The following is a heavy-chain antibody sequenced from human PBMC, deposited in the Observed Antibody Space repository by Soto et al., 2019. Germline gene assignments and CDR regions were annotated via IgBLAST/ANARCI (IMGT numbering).Heavy chain of an antibody. Sequence: SETLSLTCTVSGGSISSGGYYWSWIRQHPGKGLEWIGYIYYSGSTYYNPTLKSRVTISVDTSKNQFSLKLSSVTAADTAVYYCARVRTTVVTRYFDYWGQGTLVTVSS. J-gene: IGHJ4*02. CDR1: GGSISSGGYY. CDR2: IYYSGST. D-gene: IGHD4-17*01. V-gene: IGHV4-31*03. CDR3: ARVRTTVVTRYFDY.